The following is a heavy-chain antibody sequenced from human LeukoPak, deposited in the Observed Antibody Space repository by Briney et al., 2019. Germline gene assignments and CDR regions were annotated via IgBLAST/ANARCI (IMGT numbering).Heavy chain of an antibody. J-gene: IGHJ5*02. V-gene: IGHV1-18*01. CDR3: ARVSSAAVAAANWFDP. D-gene: IGHD6-19*01. CDR2: ISAYNGNT. CDR1: GYTFTSYG. Sequence: ASVKVSCKASGYTFTSYGISWVRQAPGQGLEWMGWISAYNGNTNYAQKVQGRVTMTTDTSTSTAYLELRSLRSDDTAVYYCARVSSAAVAAANWFDPWGQGTLVTVSS.